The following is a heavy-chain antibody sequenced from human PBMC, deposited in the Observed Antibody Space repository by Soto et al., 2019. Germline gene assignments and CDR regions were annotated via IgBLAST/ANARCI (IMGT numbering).Heavy chain of an antibody. CDR1: GGSISSGDYY. Sequence: QVQLQESGPGLVKPSQTLSLTCTVSGGSISSGDYYWSWIRQPPGKGLEWIGYIYYSGSTYYNPSLKSRVTISVDTSKTQFSLKLSSVTAADTAVYYCASAIVLVPAAIGSAFDIWGQGTMVTVSS. CDR3: ASAIVLVPAAIGSAFDI. D-gene: IGHD2-2*02. V-gene: IGHV4-30-4*01. J-gene: IGHJ3*02. CDR2: IYYSGST.